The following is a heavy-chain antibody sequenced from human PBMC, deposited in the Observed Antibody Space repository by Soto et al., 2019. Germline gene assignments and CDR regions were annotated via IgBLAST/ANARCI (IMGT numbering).Heavy chain of an antibody. CDR2: ISAYNGNT. Sequence: SVKVSCKASGYTFTSYGISWVRQAPVQGLEWMGWISAYNGNTNYAQKLQGRVTMTTDTSTSTAYMELRSLRSDDTAVYYCARDLGIVVVPAAIDYYGMDVWGQGTTVTVSS. J-gene: IGHJ6*02. V-gene: IGHV1-18*04. CDR1: GYTFTSYG. CDR3: ARDLGIVVVPAAIDYYGMDV. D-gene: IGHD2-2*01.